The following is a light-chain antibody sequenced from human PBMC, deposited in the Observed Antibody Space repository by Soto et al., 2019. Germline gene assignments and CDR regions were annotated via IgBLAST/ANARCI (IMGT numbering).Light chain of an antibody. V-gene: IGLV1-40*01. CDR1: SSNIGAGYD. CDR2: VNN. CDR3: QSCDSSLSVV. Sequence: QSVLTQPPSVSGAPGQRVTISCTGSSSNIGAGYDVHWYQQLPGTAPKLLIYVNNNRPSGVPDRFSGSKSGTSASLTITGLQADDEADYYCQSCDSSLSVVFGGGTKLT. J-gene: IGLJ2*01.